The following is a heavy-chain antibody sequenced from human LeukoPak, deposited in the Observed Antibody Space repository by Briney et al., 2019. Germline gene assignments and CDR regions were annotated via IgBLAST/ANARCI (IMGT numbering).Heavy chain of an antibody. CDR2: IYTSGST. Sequence: SETLSLTCTLSGGSISSGSYYWRWIRQPAGKGLEWIGRIYTSGSTNYNPSLKSRVTISVDTSKNQFSLKLSSVTAADTAVYYCARDPYYDFWSGYYSPAFDIWGQGTMVTVSS. CDR3: ARDPYYDFWSGYYSPAFDI. V-gene: IGHV4-61*02. D-gene: IGHD3-3*01. CDR1: GGSISSGSYY. J-gene: IGHJ3*02.